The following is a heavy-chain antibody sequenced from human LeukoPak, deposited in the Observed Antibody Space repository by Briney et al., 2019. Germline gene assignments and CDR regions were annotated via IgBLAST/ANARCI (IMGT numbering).Heavy chain of an antibody. Sequence: GGSLRLSCAASGFTFSSYSMNWVRQAPGKGLEWVAYISSSSSTIYYAVSGKGRFTISRDNAKNSLYLQMNSLRAEDTAAYSCATVLSRAYSYGNFDYWGQGTLVTVSS. CDR3: ATVLSRAYSYGNFDY. CDR2: ISSSSSTI. D-gene: IGHD5-18*01. CDR1: GFTFSSYS. V-gene: IGHV3-48*01. J-gene: IGHJ4*02.